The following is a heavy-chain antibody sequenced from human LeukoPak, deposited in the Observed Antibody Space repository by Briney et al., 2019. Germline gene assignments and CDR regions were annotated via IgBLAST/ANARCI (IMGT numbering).Heavy chain of an antibody. D-gene: IGHD6-13*01. CDR3: AKYLSGLGSSWYPGWYFDL. CDR1: GFTFSSYA. V-gene: IGHV3-23*01. Sequence: GGSLRLSCAASGFTFSSYAMSWVRQAPGKGLEWVSAISGSGGSTYYADSVKGRFTISRDNSKNTLYLQMNSLRAEDTAVYYCAKYLSGLGSSWYPGWYFDLWGRGTLVTVSS. CDR2: ISGSGGST. J-gene: IGHJ2*01.